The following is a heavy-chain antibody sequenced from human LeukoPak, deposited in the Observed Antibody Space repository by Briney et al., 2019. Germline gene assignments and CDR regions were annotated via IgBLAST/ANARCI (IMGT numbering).Heavy chain of an antibody. D-gene: IGHD3-22*01. J-gene: IGHJ5*02. CDR2: IYYSGST. CDR1: GGSISSYY. Sequence: SETLSLTCTVSGGSISSYYWSWIRQPPGKGLEWIGHIYYSGSTNYNPSLKSRVTISVDTSKNQFSLKLSSVTAADTAVYYCARGGTYDSSGYYGLRFDPWGQGTLVTVSS. V-gene: IGHV4-59*01. CDR3: ARGGTYDSSGYYGLRFDP.